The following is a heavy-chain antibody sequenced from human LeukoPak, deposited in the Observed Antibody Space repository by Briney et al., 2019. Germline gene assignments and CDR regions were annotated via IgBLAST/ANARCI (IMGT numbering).Heavy chain of an antibody. D-gene: IGHD6-6*01. CDR2: IYYSGST. CDR1: GGSISSYY. V-gene: IGHV4-59*01. Sequence: SETLSLTCTVSGGSISSYYWSWIRQPPGKGLEWIGYIYYSGSTNYNPSLKSRVTISVDTSKNQFSLKLSSVTAADTAVYYCAGGHSSSSAFDYWGQGTLVTVSS. J-gene: IGHJ4*02. CDR3: AGGHSSSSAFDY.